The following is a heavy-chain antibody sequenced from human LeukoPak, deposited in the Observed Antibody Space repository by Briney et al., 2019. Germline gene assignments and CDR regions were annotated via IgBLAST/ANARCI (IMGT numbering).Heavy chain of an antibody. CDR2: IYYSGST. Sequence: SETLSLTCTVSGGSISGDYWSWIRQPPGKGLEWIGYIYYSGSTNYNPSLKSRVTISVDTSKNQFSLKLSSVTAADTAVYYCASGYSSSWYWNYWGQGTLVTVSS. CDR1: GGSISGDY. J-gene: IGHJ4*02. D-gene: IGHD6-13*01. V-gene: IGHV4-59*01. CDR3: ASGYSSSWYWNY.